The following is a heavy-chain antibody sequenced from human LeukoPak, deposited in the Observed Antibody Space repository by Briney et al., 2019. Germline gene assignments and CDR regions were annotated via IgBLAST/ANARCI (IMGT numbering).Heavy chain of an antibody. Sequence: SETLSLTCTVSGGSISSGGYYWSWIRQPPGKGLEWIGSIYYSGSTYYNPSLKSRVTISVDTSKNQFSLKLSSVTAADTAVYYCARGNYYDSSGYPNWGQGTLVTVSS. J-gene: IGHJ4*02. CDR1: GGSISSGGYY. V-gene: IGHV4-39*07. D-gene: IGHD3-22*01. CDR3: ARGNYYDSSGYPN. CDR2: IYYSGST.